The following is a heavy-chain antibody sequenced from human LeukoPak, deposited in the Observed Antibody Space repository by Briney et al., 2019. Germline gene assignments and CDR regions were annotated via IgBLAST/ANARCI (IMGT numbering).Heavy chain of an antibody. CDR1: GFTFSSSA. CDR3: ARGNYYCSGTSCYTFLDY. D-gene: IGHD2-2*02. CDR2: IKQDGSEK. V-gene: IGHV3-7*01. Sequence: GGSLRLSCAASGFTFSSSAMSWVRQAPGKGLEWVANIKQDGSEKYYVDSVKGRFTISRDNAKNSLYLQMNSLRAEDTAVYYCARGNYYCSGTSCYTFLDYWGQGTLVTVSS. J-gene: IGHJ4*02.